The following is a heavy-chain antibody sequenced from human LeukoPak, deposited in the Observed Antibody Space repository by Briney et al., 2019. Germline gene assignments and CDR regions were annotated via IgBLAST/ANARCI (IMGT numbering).Heavy chain of an antibody. CDR3: ARQILRGSYFYYLDV. J-gene: IGHJ6*03. Sequence: GGSLRLSCAASGFTVSSNYMSWVRQAPGKGLEWVSVIYSGGSTYYADSLEGRFTISRDTWKNTVYLQMNRLRVEDTATYYCARQILRGSYFYYLDVWGTGTPVTVSS. CDR2: IYSGGST. CDR1: GFTVSSNY. V-gene: IGHV3-66*04. D-gene: IGHD3-10*01.